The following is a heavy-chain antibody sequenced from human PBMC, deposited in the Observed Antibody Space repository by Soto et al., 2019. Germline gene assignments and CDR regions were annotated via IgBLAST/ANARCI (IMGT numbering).Heavy chain of an antibody. D-gene: IGHD3-22*01. CDR3: ARDHLDRYYYDSSGYYPPDY. J-gene: IGHJ4*02. V-gene: IGHV1-46*01. CDR2: INPSGGSA. CDR1: GYTFTSYY. Sequence: ASVKVSCKASGYTFTSYYMHWVRQAPGQGLEWMGIINPSGGSASYAPRFQGRVTMTRDTSTSTVYMELSSLTSEDTAVYYCARDHLDRYYYDSSGYYPPDYWGQGTLVTVSS.